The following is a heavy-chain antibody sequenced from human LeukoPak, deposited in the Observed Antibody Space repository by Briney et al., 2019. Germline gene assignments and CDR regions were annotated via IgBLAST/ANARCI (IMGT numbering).Heavy chain of an antibody. CDR2: INHSGST. Sequence: SETLSLTCAVYGGSFSGYYWSWIRQPPGEGLEWIGEINHSGSTNYNPSLKSRVIMSVDTSKNQFSLKLSSVTAADTAVYYCAREGGGFDYWGQGTLVTVSS. J-gene: IGHJ4*02. CDR1: GGSFSGYY. V-gene: IGHV4-34*01. D-gene: IGHD3-16*01. CDR3: AREGGGFDY.